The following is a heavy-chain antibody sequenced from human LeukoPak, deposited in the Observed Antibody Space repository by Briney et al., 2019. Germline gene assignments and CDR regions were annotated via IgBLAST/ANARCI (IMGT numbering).Heavy chain of an antibody. CDR1: GFTFSSYE. Sequence: GGSLRLSCAASGFTFSSYETNWVRQAPGKGLEWVSYISSSGSTIYYADSVKGRFTISRDNAKNSLYLQMNSLRAEDTAVYYCARELGDAFDIWGQGTMVTVSS. J-gene: IGHJ3*02. V-gene: IGHV3-48*03. CDR2: ISSSGSTI. CDR3: ARELGDAFDI. D-gene: IGHD7-27*01.